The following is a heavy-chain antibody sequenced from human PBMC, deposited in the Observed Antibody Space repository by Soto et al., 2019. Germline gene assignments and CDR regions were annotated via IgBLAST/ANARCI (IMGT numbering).Heavy chain of an antibody. J-gene: IGHJ5*02. V-gene: IGHV1-18*04. CDR1: GYTFKSHG. D-gene: IGHD3-10*01. Sequence: QVQLVQSGAEVKKPGASVKVSCKTSGYTFKSHGISWVRQAPGQGRQWMGWISAYDGNTNYAQKLQGRVTIPTDTSTSTAYMDLRSLRSDDTAIYCCARLLTIEAGPGDATWGQGTLVIVSS. CDR2: ISAYDGNT. CDR3: ARLLTIEAGPGDAT.